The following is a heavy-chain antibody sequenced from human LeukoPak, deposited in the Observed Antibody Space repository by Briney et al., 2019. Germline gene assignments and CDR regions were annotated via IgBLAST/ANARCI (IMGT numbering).Heavy chain of an antibody. V-gene: IGHV6-1*01. CDR3: AGDGVVRGANWFDP. J-gene: IGHJ5*02. D-gene: IGHD3-10*01. Sequence: SQTLSLTCAISGDSVSSNSAAWNWIRQSPSRGLEWLGRTYYKSKWYNDYAVSVKSRITINPDTSKNQFSLQLNSVTPEDTAVYYCAGDGVVRGANWFDPWGQGTLVTVSS. CDR2: TYYKSKWYN. CDR1: GDSVSSNSAA.